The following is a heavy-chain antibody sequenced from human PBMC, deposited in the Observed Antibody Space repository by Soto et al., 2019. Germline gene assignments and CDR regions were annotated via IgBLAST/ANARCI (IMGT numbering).Heavy chain of an antibody. CDR1: GGSIRNYY. J-gene: IGHJ6*02. V-gene: IGHV4-59*01. Sequence: QVQLQESGPGLVKPSETLSLTCTVSGGSIRNYYWSWIRQPPGMGLEWIGYIDYTGSTNYNPSLKSRVTISVDTSKTQFSLKLSSVPAADTAVYYCARVGSSWYLGMDVWGQGTTVTVSS. CDR3: ARVGSSWYLGMDV. D-gene: IGHD6-13*01. CDR2: IDYTGST.